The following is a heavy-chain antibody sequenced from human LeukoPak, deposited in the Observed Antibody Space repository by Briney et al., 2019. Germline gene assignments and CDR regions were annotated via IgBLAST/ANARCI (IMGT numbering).Heavy chain of an antibody. CDR1: GGSFSGYY. CDR2: INHSGST. CDR3: ASYDSSGHDAFDI. J-gene: IGHJ3*02. V-gene: IGHV4-34*01. D-gene: IGHD3-22*01. Sequence: SETLSLTCAVYGGSFSGYYWSWIRQPPGKGLEWIGEINHSGSTNYNPSLKSRVTMSVDTSKNQFSLKLSSVTAADTAVYYCASYDSSGHDAFDIWGQGTMVTVSS.